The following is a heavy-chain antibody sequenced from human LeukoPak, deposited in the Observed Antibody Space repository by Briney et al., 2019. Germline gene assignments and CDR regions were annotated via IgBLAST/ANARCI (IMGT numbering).Heavy chain of an antibody. V-gene: IGHV3-30*03. CDR2: ISYDGSNK. CDR1: GFTFSSYG. CDR3: ARDYYDSSGYYPWGY. Sequence: GGSLRLSCAASGFTFSSYGMHWVRQAPGKGLEWVAVISYDGSNKYYADSVKGRFASSRDNSKNTLYLQMNSLRAEDTAVYYCARDYYDSSGYYPWGYWGQGTLVTVSS. J-gene: IGHJ4*02. D-gene: IGHD3-22*01.